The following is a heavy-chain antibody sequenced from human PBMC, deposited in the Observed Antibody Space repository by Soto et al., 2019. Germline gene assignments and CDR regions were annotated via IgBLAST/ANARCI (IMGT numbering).Heavy chain of an antibody. J-gene: IGHJ3*02. V-gene: IGHV5-51*01. Sequence: PGESLKISCKGSGYNFSGHWIAWVRQKPGKGLEWMGIVYPGDSETRYSPSFQGHVTMSADKSIDTAYLQWSSLKASDTAMYDCAKSEVLEIWGQGTMVTVSS. CDR1: GYNFSGHW. CDR3: AKSEVLEI. CDR2: VYPGDSET.